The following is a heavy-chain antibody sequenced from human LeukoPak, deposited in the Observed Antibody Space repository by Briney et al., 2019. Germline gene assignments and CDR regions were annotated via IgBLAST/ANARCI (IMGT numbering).Heavy chain of an antibody. Sequence: GGSLRLSCAASGFTFSSYWMTWVRQAPGKGLEWVANIKQDGSEKYYVDSVKGRFTISRDNAKNSLYLQMNSLRAEDTAVYYCARDDYSSSWSDYYYYVGVWGKATTVTVSS. CDR2: IKQDGSEK. V-gene: IGHV3-7*01. CDR3: ARDDYSSSWSDYYYYVGV. D-gene: IGHD6-13*01. J-gene: IGHJ6*03. CDR1: GFTFSSYW.